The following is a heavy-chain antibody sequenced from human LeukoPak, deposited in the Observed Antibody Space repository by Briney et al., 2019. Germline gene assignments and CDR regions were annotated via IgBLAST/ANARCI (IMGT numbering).Heavy chain of an antibody. D-gene: IGHD1-26*01. V-gene: IGHV3-7*01. Sequence: GGSLRLSCAGSGFTLNSYWMSWVRQAPGKGLEWVANIKQDGSEKDYLDSVKGRFTISRDNTKNSLYLQMNSLRAEDTAVYYCTRDRESGSVVHYYYYMDVWGKGTTVTVSS. CDR3: TRDRESGSVVHYYYYMDV. CDR1: GFTLNSYW. J-gene: IGHJ6*03. CDR2: IKQDGSEK.